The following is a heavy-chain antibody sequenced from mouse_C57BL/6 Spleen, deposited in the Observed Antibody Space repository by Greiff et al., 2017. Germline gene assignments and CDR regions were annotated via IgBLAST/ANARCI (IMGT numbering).Heavy chain of an antibody. Sequence: QVQLQQSGPELVKPGASVKISCKASGYAFSSSWMNWVKQRPGKGLEWIGRIYPGDGDTNYNGKFKGKATLTADKSSSTAYMQISSLTSEDSAVYFCVLTAQATSYFDYWGQGTTLTVSS. J-gene: IGHJ2*01. V-gene: IGHV1-82*01. D-gene: IGHD3-2*02. CDR1: GYAFSSSW. CDR3: VLTAQATSYFDY. CDR2: IYPGDGDT.